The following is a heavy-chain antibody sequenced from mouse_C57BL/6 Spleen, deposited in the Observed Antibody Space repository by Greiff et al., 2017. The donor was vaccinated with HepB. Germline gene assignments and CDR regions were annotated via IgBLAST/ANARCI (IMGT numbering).Heavy chain of an antibody. V-gene: IGHV1-50*01. CDR1: GYTFTSYW. CDR2: IDPSDSYT. CDR3: ARRGEDY. D-gene: IGHD2-13*01. Sequence: VKLQQPGAELVKPGASVKLSCKASGYTFTSYWMQWVKQRPGQGLEWIGEIDPSDSYTNYNQKFKGKATLTVDTSSSTAYMQLSSLTSEDSAVYYCARRGEDYWGQGTTLTVSS. J-gene: IGHJ2*01.